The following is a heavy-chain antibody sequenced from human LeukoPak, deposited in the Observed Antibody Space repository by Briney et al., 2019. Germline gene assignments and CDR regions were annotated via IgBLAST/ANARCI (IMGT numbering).Heavy chain of an antibody. J-gene: IGHJ4*02. Sequence: SETLSLTCAVYGASFSGYYWNWIRQPPGKGLEWIGEVNHSGSTKYNPSLRGRVTMSVDTSKSQISLDLNSVTAADMAVYYCASWNARTHSIDDWGRGTLVTVSS. D-gene: IGHD1-1*01. V-gene: IGHV4-34*01. CDR2: VNHSGST. CDR3: ASWNARTHSIDD. CDR1: GASFSGYY.